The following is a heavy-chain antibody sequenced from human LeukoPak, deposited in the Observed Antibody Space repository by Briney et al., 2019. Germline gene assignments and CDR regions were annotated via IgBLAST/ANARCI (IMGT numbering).Heavy chain of an antibody. Sequence: GESLKISCKHSEYSLPNYCIGWVRQMPGKGLEWMGIIYPDDSDTRYSPSFQGQVTISADKSISTAYLQWSSLKASDTAMYSCAIGGGGQQLGDYWGQGTLVTVSS. CDR2: IYPDDSDT. D-gene: IGHD6-13*01. V-gene: IGHV5-51*01. CDR3: AIGGGGQQLGDY. J-gene: IGHJ4*02. CDR1: EYSLPNYC.